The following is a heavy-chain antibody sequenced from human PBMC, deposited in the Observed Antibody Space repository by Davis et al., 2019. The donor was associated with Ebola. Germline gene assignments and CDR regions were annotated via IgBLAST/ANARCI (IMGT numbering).Heavy chain of an antibody. CDR3: ARERVDVLLWFRENNWFDP. V-gene: IGHV3-21*01. Sequence: GESLKISCAASGFTFSSYSMNWVRQAPGKGLEWVSSISSSSSYIYYADSVKGRFTISSDNAKNSLYLQMNSLRAEDTAVYYCARERVDVLLWFRENNWFDPWGQGTLVTVTS. D-gene: IGHD3-10*01. CDR2: ISSSSSYI. J-gene: IGHJ5*02. CDR1: GFTFSSYS.